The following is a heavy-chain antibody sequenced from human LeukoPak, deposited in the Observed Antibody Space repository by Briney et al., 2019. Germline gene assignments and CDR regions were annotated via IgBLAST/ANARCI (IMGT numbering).Heavy chain of an antibody. CDR2: INPNSGGT. CDR1: GYTFTGYY. D-gene: IGHD3-9*01. V-gene: IGHV1-2*02. Sequence: ASVKVSCKASGYTFTGYYMHWVRQAPGQGLEWMGWINPNSGGTNYAQKFQGRVTMTRDTSISTAYMELSRLRSDDTAVYYCARLAQIVNYDISTGYYRRRNHFDYWGQGTLVTVSS. J-gene: IGHJ4*02. CDR3: ARLAQIVNYDISTGYYRRRNHFDY.